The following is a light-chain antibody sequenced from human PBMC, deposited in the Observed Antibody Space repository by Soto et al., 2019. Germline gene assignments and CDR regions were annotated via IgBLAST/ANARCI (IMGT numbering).Light chain of an antibody. CDR3: QSYDNSLLAYV. V-gene: IGLV1-40*01. Sequence: QAVLTQPPSVSGAPGQRVTISCIGGSSNIGAGYEVHWYQQLPGTVPKLLIYANDDRPSGVPDRFSGSTSGTSASLAITGLQAEDAADYYCQSYDNSLLAYVFGGGTKLTVL. CDR2: AND. J-gene: IGLJ2*01. CDR1: SSNIGAGYE.